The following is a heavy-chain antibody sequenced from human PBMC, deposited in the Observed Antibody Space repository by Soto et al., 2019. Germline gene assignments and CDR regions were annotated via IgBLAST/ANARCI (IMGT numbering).Heavy chain of an antibody. CDR1: GFTFSSHA. J-gene: IGHJ6*02. Sequence: VQLLESGGGLVQPGGSLRLSCAASGFTFSSHAMSWVRQAPGKGLEWVSAISGSGGSTYYADSVKGRFTISRDNSKNTLYLQMNSLRAEDTAVYYCAKGASGRDYYYYYGMDVWGQGTTVTVSS. D-gene: IGHD3-3*01. CDR3: AKGASGRDYYYYYGMDV. V-gene: IGHV3-23*01. CDR2: ISGSGGST.